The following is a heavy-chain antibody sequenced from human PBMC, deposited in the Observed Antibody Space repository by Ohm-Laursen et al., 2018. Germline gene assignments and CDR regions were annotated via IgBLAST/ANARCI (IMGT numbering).Heavy chain of an antibody. V-gene: IGHV3-7*01. CDR1: GFTFSTYW. Sequence: SLRLSCAASGFTFSTYWMSWVRQAPGKGLEWVANIKPDGSEKYYVDSVKGRFTVSRDNAKNSLYLQMNSLRDEDTAVYYCGKAGGGFRFDYWGQGTLVTVFS. D-gene: IGHD4-23*01. CDR3: GKAGGGFRFDY. CDR2: IKPDGSEK. J-gene: IGHJ4*02.